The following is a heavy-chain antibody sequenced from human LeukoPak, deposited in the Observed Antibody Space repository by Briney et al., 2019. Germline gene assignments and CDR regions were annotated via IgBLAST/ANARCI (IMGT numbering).Heavy chain of an antibody. D-gene: IGHD3-16*02. Sequence: SGTLSLTCAVTGGSISGSYWWSWIRQPAGKGLEWIGRIYTSGSTNYNPSLKSRVTMSVDTSKNQFSLKLSSVTAADTAVYYCASSSAASDDYVWGSYRLTFDYRGQGTLDTVSS. J-gene: IGHJ4*02. V-gene: IGHV4-4*07. CDR1: GGSISGSYW. CDR3: ASSSAASDDYVWGSYRLTFDY. CDR2: IYTSGST.